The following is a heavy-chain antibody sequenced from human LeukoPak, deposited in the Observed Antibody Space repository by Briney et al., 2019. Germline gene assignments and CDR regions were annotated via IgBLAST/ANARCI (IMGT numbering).Heavy chain of an antibody. Sequence: SETLSLTCTVSGGSISNYYWTWIRQPPGKGLEWIGNIYYSGSTKYNPSLKSRVTISVDTSKNQFSLKLSSVTAADTAVYYCVRGQLRFLDWGQGTLVTVSS. CDR2: IYYSGST. CDR1: GGSISNYY. CDR3: VRGQLRFLD. J-gene: IGHJ4*02. D-gene: IGHD3-3*01. V-gene: IGHV4-59*01.